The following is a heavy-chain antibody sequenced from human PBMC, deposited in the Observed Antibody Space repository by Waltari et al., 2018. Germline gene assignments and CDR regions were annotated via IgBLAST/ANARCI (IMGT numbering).Heavy chain of an antibody. D-gene: IGHD3-10*01. J-gene: IGHJ3*02. CDR3: AMGNGAVIKDSFDT. Sequence: QLQLVQSGAEVKQPGASVKVSCKASGYTFTSYDLNWVRQATGQGLEWKGWMNPNSGTTGYEQKYQCRVTMTRDTAISTAYMELSSLTSEDTAVYYCAMGNGAVIKDSFDTWGQGTMVTVSS. CDR2: MNPNSGTT. V-gene: IGHV1-8*01. CDR1: GYTFTSYD.